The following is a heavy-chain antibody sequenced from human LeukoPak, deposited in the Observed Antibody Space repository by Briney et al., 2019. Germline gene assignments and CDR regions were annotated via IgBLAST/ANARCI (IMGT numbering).Heavy chain of an antibody. D-gene: IGHD3-10*01. V-gene: IGHV4-31*03. CDR1: GGSISSGGYY. CDR3: ARSYGSGSYYNDY. J-gene: IGHJ4*02. CDR2: IYYSGST. Sequence: SETLSLTCTVSGGSISSGGYYWSWIRQHPGKGLEWIGYIYYSGSTYYNPSLKSRVTISVDTSKNQFSLKLSSVTAVDTAVYYCARSYGSGSYYNDYWGQGTLVTVSS.